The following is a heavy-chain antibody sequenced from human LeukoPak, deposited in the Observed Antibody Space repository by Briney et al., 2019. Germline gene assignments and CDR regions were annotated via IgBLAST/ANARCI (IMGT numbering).Heavy chain of an antibody. CDR2: INPNSGGT. V-gene: IGHV1-2*02. CDR1: GGTFSSYA. CDR3: ARDLLLWLGFDP. J-gene: IGHJ5*02. Sequence: GASVKVSCKASGGTFSSYAISWVRQAPGQGLEWMGWINPNSGGTNYAQKFQGRDTMTRDTSISTAYMELSRLRSDDTAVYYCARDLLLWLGFDPWGQGTLVTVSS. D-gene: IGHD3-10*01.